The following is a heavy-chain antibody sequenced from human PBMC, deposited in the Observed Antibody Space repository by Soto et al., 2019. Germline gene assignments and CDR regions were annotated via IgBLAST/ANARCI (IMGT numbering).Heavy chain of an antibody. D-gene: IGHD7-27*01. CDR2: IGTACDP. J-gene: IGHJ4*02. CDR1: GFTFSSYD. Sequence: GGSLRLSCAASGFTFSSYDMHWVRQATGKGLEWVSAIGTACDPYYPGSVKGRFTISRENAKNSLYLQMNSLRAGDTAVYYCARAALTGEFDYWGQGTLVTVSS. V-gene: IGHV3-13*05. CDR3: ARAALTGEFDY.